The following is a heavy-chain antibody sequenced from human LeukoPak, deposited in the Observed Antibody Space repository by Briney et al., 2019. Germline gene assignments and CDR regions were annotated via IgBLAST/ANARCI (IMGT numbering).Heavy chain of an antibody. Sequence: GGSLRLSCAASGFTFSSYAMSWVRQAPGKGLEWVAVISYDGSNKYYADSVKGRFTISRDNSKNTLYLQMNSLRAEDTAVYYCAREGYYYGSGSYYNKNYYYGMDVWGQGTTVTVSS. J-gene: IGHJ6*02. V-gene: IGHV3-30-3*01. CDR1: GFTFSSYA. CDR3: AREGYYYGSGSYYNKNYYYGMDV. D-gene: IGHD3-10*01. CDR2: ISYDGSNK.